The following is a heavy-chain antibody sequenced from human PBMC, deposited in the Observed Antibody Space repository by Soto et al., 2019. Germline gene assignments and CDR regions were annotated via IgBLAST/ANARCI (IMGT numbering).Heavy chain of an antibody. D-gene: IGHD3-10*01. CDR1: GGSFSGYY. J-gene: IGHJ4*02. Sequence: PSETLSLTCAVYGGSFSGYYWSWIRQPPGKGLEWIGEINHSGSTNYNASLKSRVTISVDTSKNQFCRKLSSVTAADTAVYYCARARFGGELDYWGQGTLVRVSS. V-gene: IGHV4-34*01. CDR3: ARARFGGELDY. CDR2: INHSGST.